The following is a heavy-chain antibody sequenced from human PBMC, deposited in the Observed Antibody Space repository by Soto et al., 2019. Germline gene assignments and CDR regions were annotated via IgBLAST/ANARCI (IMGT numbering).Heavy chain of an antibody. V-gene: IGHV4-39*01. D-gene: IGHD1-26*01. CDR1: GGSISSSSYY. CDR3: ARAEWELPNWFDP. J-gene: IGHJ5*02. CDR2: IYYSGST. Sequence: SETLSLTCTVSGGSISSSSYYWGWIRQPPGKGLEWIGSIYYSGSTYYNPSLKSRVTISVDTSKNQFSLKLSSVTAADTAVYYCARAEWELPNWFDPWGQGTLVTVSS.